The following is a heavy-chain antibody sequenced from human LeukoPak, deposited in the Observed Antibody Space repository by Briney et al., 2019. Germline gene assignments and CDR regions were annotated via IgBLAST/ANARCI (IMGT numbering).Heavy chain of an antibody. J-gene: IGHJ3*02. V-gene: IGHV3-30*04. D-gene: IGHD4-11*01. CDR3: ARVPQYPDAFDI. CDR1: GFTFSSYA. CDR2: ISYDGSNK. Sequence: GGSLRLSCAASGFTFSSYAMHWVRQAPGKGLEWVAVISYDGSNKYYADSVKGRFTISRDNSKNTLYLQMNSLRAEDTAVYYCARVPQYPDAFDIWGQGTMVTVSS.